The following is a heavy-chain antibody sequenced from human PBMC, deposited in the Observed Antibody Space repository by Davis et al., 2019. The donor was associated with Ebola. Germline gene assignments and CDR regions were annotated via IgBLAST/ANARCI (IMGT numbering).Heavy chain of an antibody. J-gene: IGHJ3*02. Sequence: AASVKVSCKASGYTFTNYYMHWVRQAPGQGLEWMGWINTNTGNPTYAEGFTGRFVFSLDTSVSTAYLQINSLKTEDTAVYYCASLPDIWGQGTMVTVSS. CDR1: GYTFTNYY. CDR3: ASLPDI. CDR2: INTNTGNP. V-gene: IGHV7-4-1*02.